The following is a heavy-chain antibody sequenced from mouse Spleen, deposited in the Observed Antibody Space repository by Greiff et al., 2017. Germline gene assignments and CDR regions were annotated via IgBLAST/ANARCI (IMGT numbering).Heavy chain of an antibody. V-gene: IGHV5-9-3*01. CDR2: ISSGGSYT. CDR1: GFTFSSYA. J-gene: IGHJ2*01. CDR3: ARQGLFDY. D-gene: IGHD2-2*01. Sequence: EVQLVESGGGLVKPGGSLKLSCAASGFTFSSYAMSWVRQTPEKRLEWVATISSGGSYTYYPDSVKGRFTISRDNAKNTLYLQMSSLRSEDTAMYYCARQGLFDYWGQGTTLTVSS.